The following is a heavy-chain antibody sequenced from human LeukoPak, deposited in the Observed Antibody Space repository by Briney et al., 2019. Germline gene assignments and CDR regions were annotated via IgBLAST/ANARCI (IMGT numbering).Heavy chain of an antibody. J-gene: IGHJ5*02. CDR2: IIPIFGTA. CDR3: AREATSSSWYVNWFDP. D-gene: IGHD6-13*01. V-gene: IGHV1-69*13. CDR1: GGTFSSYA. Sequence: SVKVSCKASGGTFSSYAISWVRQAPGQGLEWVGGIIPIFGTANYAQKFQGRVTITADESTSTAYMELSSLRSEDTAVYYCAREATSSSWYVNWFDPWGQGTLVTVSS.